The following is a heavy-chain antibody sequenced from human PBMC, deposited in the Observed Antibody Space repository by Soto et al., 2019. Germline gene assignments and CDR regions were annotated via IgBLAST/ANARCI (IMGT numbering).Heavy chain of an antibody. J-gene: IGHJ6*02. V-gene: IGHV4-34*01. CDR2: INHSGRN. CDR1: GGSFSGYY. D-gene: IGHD3-16*01. CDR3: DGLISRSAIFYHDLDV. Sequence: PSWTLCLTCALYGGSFSGYYWSWIRQPPGEGLEGIGEINHSGRNNYYASVKSRVTISEDTSKQQLHMKRRCVEDADVYVYSCDGLISRSAIFYHDLDVWGQGTLVTVSS.